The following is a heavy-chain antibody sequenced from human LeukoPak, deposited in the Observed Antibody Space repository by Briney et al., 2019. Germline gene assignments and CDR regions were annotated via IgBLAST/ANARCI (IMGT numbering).Heavy chain of an antibody. D-gene: IGHD3-22*01. CDR1: GFTFSSYA. V-gene: IGHV3-23*01. J-gene: IGHJ6*02. CDR2: ISGSGGST. CDR3: AKDLARITMIVVVIRRDYYYYGMDV. Sequence: PGASLRLSCAASGFTFSSYAMSWVRQAPGKGLEWVSAISGSGGSTYHADSVKGRFTISRDNSKNTLYLQMNSLRAEDTAVYYCAKDLARITMIVVVIRRDYYYYGMDVWGQGTTVTVSS.